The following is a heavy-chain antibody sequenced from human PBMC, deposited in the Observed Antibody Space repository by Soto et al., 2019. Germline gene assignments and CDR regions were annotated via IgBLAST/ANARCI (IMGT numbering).Heavy chain of an antibody. CDR3: ARVRGTAGKRYFDY. CDR1: GGSMIAYY. D-gene: IGHD6-13*01. V-gene: IGHV4-59*01. Sequence: SETLSLTCTVSGGSMIAYYWNWIRQPPGKGLQWIGYTYYSGSTTDNPSLKSRVTISVDSSKNQFSLKLDSVTPADTAVYYCARVRGTAGKRYFDYWGPGTLVTVSS. J-gene: IGHJ4*02. CDR2: TYYSGST.